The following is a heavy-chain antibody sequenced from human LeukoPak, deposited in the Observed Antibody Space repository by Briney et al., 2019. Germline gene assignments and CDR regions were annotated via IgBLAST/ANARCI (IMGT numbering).Heavy chain of an antibody. CDR1: GFTFSSYW. Sequence: GGSLRLSCAASGFTFSSYWMHWVRQAPGKGLVWVSRINSDASSTSYADSVKGRFTISRDNAKNTLYLQMNSLRAEDTAVYYCASAQSGWSDYFDYWGQGTLVTVPS. V-gene: IGHV3-74*01. D-gene: IGHD6-19*01. CDR3: ASAQSGWSDYFDY. CDR2: INSDASST. J-gene: IGHJ4*02.